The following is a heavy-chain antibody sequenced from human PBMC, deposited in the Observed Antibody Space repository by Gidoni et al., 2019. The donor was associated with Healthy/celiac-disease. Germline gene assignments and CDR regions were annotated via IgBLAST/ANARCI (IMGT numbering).Heavy chain of an antibody. CDR1: GCSISSGDYY. CDR2: IYYSGGT. Sequence: QVQLQESGPGLVKPSQTLSLTCTVSGCSISSGDYYWSWIRQPPGKGLEWIGYIYYSGGTYYNPSLKSRVTISVDTSKNQFSLKLSSVTAADTAVYYCARDPGGNYWYFDLWGRGTLVTVSS. D-gene: IGHD3-10*01. CDR3: ARDPGGNYWYFDL. V-gene: IGHV4-30-4*08. J-gene: IGHJ2*01.